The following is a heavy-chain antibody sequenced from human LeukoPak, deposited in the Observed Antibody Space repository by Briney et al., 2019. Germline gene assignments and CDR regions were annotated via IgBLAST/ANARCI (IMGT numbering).Heavy chain of an antibody. D-gene: IGHD6-13*01. Sequence: GRSLRLSCAASGFTFSNYSMTWVRQAPGMGLERVGNIKADGSEKYYVDSVKGRFTISRDNAKNSLYLQMNSLRAEDTALYYCAAELPRLRAAAGTYGMDVWGQGTTVTASS. CDR3: AAELPRLRAAAGTYGMDV. CDR2: IKADGSEK. V-gene: IGHV3-7*03. CDR1: GFTFSNYS. J-gene: IGHJ6*02.